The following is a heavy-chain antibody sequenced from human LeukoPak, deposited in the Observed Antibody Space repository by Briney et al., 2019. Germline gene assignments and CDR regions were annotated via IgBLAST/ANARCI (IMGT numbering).Heavy chain of an antibody. V-gene: IGHV3-66*01. Sequence: PGGSLRLSCAVSGFTVSSNYMSWVRQAPGKGLEWVSVIYSGGTTYYADSVRGRFTISRDNSKNTLYLQMNSLRAEDTAVYHCARDPRSSGYYYVFDYWGQGTLVTVSS. CDR1: GFTVSSNY. D-gene: IGHD3-22*01. CDR2: IYSGGTT. CDR3: ARDPRSSGYYYVFDY. J-gene: IGHJ4*02.